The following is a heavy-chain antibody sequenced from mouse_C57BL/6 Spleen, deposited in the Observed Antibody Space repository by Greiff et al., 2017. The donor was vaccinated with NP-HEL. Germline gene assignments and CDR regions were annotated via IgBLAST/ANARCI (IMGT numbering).Heavy chain of an antibody. J-gene: IGHJ3*01. D-gene: IGHD1-1*01. CDR3: TREGGRYYYGSSYWFAY. CDR1: GYTFTDYE. CDR2: IDPETGGT. Sequence: VQLVESGAELVRPGASVTLSCKASGYTFTDYEMHWVKQTPVHGLEWIGAIDPETGGTAYNQKFKGKAILTADKSSSTAYMELRSLTSEDSAVYYCTREGGRYYYGSSYWFAYWGQGTLVTVSA. V-gene: IGHV1-15*01.